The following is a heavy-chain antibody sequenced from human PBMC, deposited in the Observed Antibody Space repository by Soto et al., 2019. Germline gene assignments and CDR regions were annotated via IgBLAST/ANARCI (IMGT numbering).Heavy chain of an antibody. CDR3: ANLPDRPIYYYGMDV. Sequence: PGGSLRLSCAAYGFTFSSYAMSWVRQAPGKGLEWVSAISGSGGSTYYADSVKGRFTISRDNSKNTLYLQMNSLRAEDTAVYYCANLPDRPIYYYGMDVWGQGTTVTVSS. V-gene: IGHV3-23*01. J-gene: IGHJ6*02. CDR1: GFTFSSYA. CDR2: ISGSGGST.